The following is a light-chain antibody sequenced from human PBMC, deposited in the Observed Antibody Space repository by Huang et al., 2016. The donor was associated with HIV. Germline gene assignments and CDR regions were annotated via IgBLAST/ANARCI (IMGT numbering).Light chain of an antibody. CDR1: QGVSSS. CDR3: QQRRNWPPYT. J-gene: IGKJ2*01. V-gene: IGKV3-11*01. CDR2: AAS. Sequence: EVVLTQSPATLSLSPGERATLSCRASQGVSSSFAWYQQKPGQAPRLLIYAASVRATGIPARFSGRASGTDFTLTISSREPEDFAVYYCQQRRNWPPYTFGQGTKLEIK.